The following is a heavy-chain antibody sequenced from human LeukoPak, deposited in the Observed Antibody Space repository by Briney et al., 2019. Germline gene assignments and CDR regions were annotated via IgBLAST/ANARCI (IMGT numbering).Heavy chain of an antibody. D-gene: IGHD3-10*01. CDR2: IKQDGSEK. CDR3: AKDFEGSRSYHCPFDY. CDR1: GFTFSTYY. V-gene: IGHV3-7*03. Sequence: GGSLRLSCAASGFTFSTYYMSWVRQAPGTGLEWVANIKQDGSEKYYVDSVKGRFTISRDNAKNSLYLQMNSLRAEDTAVYYCAKDFEGSRSYHCPFDYWGQGTLVIVSS. J-gene: IGHJ4*02.